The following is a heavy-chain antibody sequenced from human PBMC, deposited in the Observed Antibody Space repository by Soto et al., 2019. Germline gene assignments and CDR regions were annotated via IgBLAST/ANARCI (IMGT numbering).Heavy chain of an antibody. J-gene: IGHJ4*02. V-gene: IGHV4-31*03. CDR3: AREEDCTGGICFGDS. D-gene: IGHD2-8*02. CDR1: GGSITSGVYY. CDR2: IYYTGST. Sequence: PSETLSLTCTVSGGSITSGVYYWSWIRQFPRRGLKWIGYIYYTGSTYYNPSLESRVTISVDTSKNQFSLKLTSVTAADTAVYYCAREEDCTGGICFGDSWGQGTLVTVSS.